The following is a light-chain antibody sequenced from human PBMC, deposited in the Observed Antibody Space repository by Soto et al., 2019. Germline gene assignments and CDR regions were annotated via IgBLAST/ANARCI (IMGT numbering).Light chain of an antibody. CDR1: SSNIGSNY. Sequence: QAVVTQPPSASGTPGQRVTISCSGSSSNIGSNYVYWYQQLPGTAPKLLIYSNNQRPSGVPDRFSGSKSGTSASLAISGLRSEDEADYYCAAWDDSLSVVFGTGTKLTVL. V-gene: IGLV1-47*02. CDR3: AAWDDSLSVV. CDR2: SNN. J-gene: IGLJ1*01.